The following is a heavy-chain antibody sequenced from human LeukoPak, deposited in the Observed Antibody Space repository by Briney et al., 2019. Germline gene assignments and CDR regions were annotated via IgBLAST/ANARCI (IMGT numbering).Heavy chain of an antibody. Sequence: SETLSLTCAVYGGSFSGYYWSWIRQPPGKGLEWIGEINHSGSTNYNPPLKSRVTISVDTSKNQFSLKLSSVTAADTAVYYCARALVVVPAARGRDWFDPWGQGTLVTVSS. CDR2: INHSGST. V-gene: IGHV4-34*01. CDR1: GGSFSGYY. CDR3: ARALVVVPAARGRDWFDP. J-gene: IGHJ5*02. D-gene: IGHD2-2*01.